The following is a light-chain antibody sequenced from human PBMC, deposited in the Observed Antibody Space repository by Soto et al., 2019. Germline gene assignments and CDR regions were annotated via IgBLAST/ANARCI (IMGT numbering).Light chain of an antibody. J-gene: IGLJ1*01. CDR2: GNS. CDR3: QSYDSSPQLYV. V-gene: IGLV1-40*01. CDR1: SSNIGAGYD. Sequence: QSVLTQPPSVSGAPGQRVTISCTGSSSNIGAGYDVHWYQQLPGTAPKLLIYGNSNRPSGVPDRFSGSKSGTSASLAITGLQAEDEADYYCQSYDSSPQLYVFRTGTKLTVL.